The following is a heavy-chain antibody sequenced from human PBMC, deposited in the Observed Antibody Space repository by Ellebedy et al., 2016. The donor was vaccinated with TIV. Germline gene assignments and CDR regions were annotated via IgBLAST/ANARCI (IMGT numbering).Heavy chain of an antibody. CDR2: INPSGGST. CDR1: GYTFTSYL. CDR3: ARGYGDIDY. D-gene: IGHD4-17*01. V-gene: IGHV1-46*04. J-gene: IGHJ4*02. Sequence: ASVKVSCKASGYTFTSYLLHWVRQAPGQGLEWMGIINPSGGSTTYAQKLQGRVTMTRDRSTSTFYMELSSLRSEDTAVYYCARGYGDIDYWGQGTLVTVSS.